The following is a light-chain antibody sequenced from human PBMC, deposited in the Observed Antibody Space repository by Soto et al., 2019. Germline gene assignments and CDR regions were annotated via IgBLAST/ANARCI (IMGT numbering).Light chain of an antibody. CDR2: EVT. Sequence: QSVLTQPASVSGSPGQSIAISCTGTSGDVGGYDYVSWYQQHPDKAPKLMIYEVTKRPSWVSNRFSGSKSGNTASLTISGLQPEDEADYYCSSHTSGSTQGFGSGTKVTV. V-gene: IGLV2-14*01. J-gene: IGLJ1*01. CDR1: SGDVGGYDY. CDR3: SSHTSGSTQG.